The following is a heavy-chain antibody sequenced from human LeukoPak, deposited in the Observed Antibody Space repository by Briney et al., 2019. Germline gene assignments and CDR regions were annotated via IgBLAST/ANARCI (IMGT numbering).Heavy chain of an antibody. D-gene: IGHD3-10*01. CDR1: GFTFSNYA. V-gene: IGHV3-23*01. J-gene: IGHJ4*02. CDR2: ISGSGSNT. CDR3: ARGLYGSGRYPGHYFDY. Sequence: GGSLRLSCAASGFTFSNYAMSWVRQAPGKGLEWVSAISGSGSNTYYADGGKGRFPISRDNSKNTLYLQMNSLRAEDTAEHYCARGLYGSGRYPGHYFDYWGQGTLVTVSS.